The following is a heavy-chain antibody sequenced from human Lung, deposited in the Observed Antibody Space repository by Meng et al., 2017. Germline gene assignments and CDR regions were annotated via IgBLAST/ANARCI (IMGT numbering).Heavy chain of an antibody. V-gene: IGHV2-5*02. CDR3: AHIVLYDSYDY. D-gene: IGHD3-22*01. CDR2: IYWDDDK. J-gene: IGHJ4*02. CDR1: GVSLSTSGVG. Sequence: QITLKEAGPTLVKPTQTLTLTCTFSGVSLSTSGVGVGWIRQPPGKALEWLSLIYWDDDKRYSPSLKSRLTITKDTSKNQVVLTMTNMDPVDTATYYCAHIVLYDSYDYWGQGTLVTVSS.